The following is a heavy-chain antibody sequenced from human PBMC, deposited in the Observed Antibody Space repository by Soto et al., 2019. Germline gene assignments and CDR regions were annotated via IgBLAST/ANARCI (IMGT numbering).Heavy chain of an antibody. CDR2: ISSSSSYI. J-gene: IGHJ6*02. D-gene: IGHD5-12*01. CDR1: GFTFSSYN. CDR3: ASTRRDGYKNYYYCYGMDV. V-gene: IGHV3-21*01. Sequence: EVQLVESGGGLVKPGGSLRLSCAASGFTFSSYNMNWVRQAPGKGLEWVSSISSSSSYIYYADSVKGRFTISRDNAKNXLSXQMNRLRAEDAAVYYWASTRRDGYKNYYYCYGMDVWGQGTTVTVSS.